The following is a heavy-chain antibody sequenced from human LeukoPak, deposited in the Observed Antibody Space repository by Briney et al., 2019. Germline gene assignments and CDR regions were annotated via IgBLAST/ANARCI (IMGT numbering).Heavy chain of an antibody. CDR3: ASIDAFDI. V-gene: IGHV4-39*07. CDR2: IYHSGST. CDR1: GGSISSGGYY. J-gene: IGHJ3*02. Sequence: SETLSLTCTVSGGSISSGGYYWSWVRQPPGKGLEWIGEIYHSGSTNYNPSLKSRVTISVDKSKNQFSLKLSSVTAADTAVYYCASIDAFDIWGQGTMVTVSS.